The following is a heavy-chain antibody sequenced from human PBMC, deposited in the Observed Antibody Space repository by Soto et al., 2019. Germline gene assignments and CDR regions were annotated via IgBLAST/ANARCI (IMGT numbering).Heavy chain of an antibody. J-gene: IGHJ4*02. CDR3: ARGNELDY. CDR2: INHSGST. CDR1: GGSFSGYY. Sequence: QVQLQQWGAGLLKPSETLSLTCAVYGGSFSGYYWSWIRQPPGKGLEWIGEINHSGSTNYNPSLXRXVXXSVDTSKNQFSLKLSSVTAADTAVYYCARGNELDYWGQGTLVTVSS. D-gene: IGHD1-1*01. V-gene: IGHV4-34*01.